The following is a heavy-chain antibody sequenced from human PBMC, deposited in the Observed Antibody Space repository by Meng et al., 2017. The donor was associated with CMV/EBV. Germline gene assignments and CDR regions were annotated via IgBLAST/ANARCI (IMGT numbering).Heavy chain of an antibody. V-gene: IGHV3-38-3*01. J-gene: IGHJ6*02. CDR2: ISGGST. CDR3: KKVSPTETPHGGQRVDV. Sequence: GKSLKISCAASGFTVSSNEMSWVRQAPEKGLEWVSSISGGSTYYADSRKGRFTISRDNSKNTLHLQMNSLRAEDTAVYYCKKVSPTETPHGGQRVDVWGQGTTVTVSS. CDR1: GFTVSSNE. D-gene: IGHD4-23*01.